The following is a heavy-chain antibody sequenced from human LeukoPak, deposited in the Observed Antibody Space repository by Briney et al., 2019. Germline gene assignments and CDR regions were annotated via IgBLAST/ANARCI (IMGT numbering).Heavy chain of an antibody. D-gene: IGHD6-19*01. CDR1: GFTFSSYA. V-gene: IGHV3-23*01. J-gene: IGHJ4*02. CDR3: AKAKISGWYDVDYFDY. Sequence: GGSLRLSCAASGFTFSSYAMSWVRQAPGKGLEWVSAISGSGGSTCYADSVKGRFTISRDNSKNTLYLQMNSLRAEDTAVYYCAKAKISGWYDVDYFDYWGQGTLVTVSS. CDR2: ISGSGGST.